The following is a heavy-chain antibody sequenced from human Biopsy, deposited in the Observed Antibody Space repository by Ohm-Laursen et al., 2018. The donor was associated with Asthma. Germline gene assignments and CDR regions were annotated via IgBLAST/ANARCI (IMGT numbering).Heavy chain of an antibody. D-gene: IGHD3-3*01. J-gene: IGHJ6*02. CDR1: GFTFNEYN. CDR2: ISWDGGRT. Sequence: GSLRLSCSASGFTFNEYNMHWVRQVPGKGLEWVSLISWDGGRTYYGDSVKGRFTISRDNSKNSLYLQMNSLRTEDTALYYCAKDFWSGYSEEWTGSMDVWGQGTTVTVSS. CDR3: AKDFWSGYSEEWTGSMDV. V-gene: IGHV3-43*01.